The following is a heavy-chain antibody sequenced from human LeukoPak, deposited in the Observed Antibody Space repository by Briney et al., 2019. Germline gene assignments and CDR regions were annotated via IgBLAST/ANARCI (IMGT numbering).Heavy chain of an antibody. J-gene: IGHJ4*02. D-gene: IGHD2-8*01. CDR1: GFTFSSYS. CDR2: ISSSSTI. V-gene: IGHV3-48*01. CDR3: ARDGIVLRY. Sequence: GGSLRLSCAASGFTFSSYSMNWVRQAPGKGLEWVSYISSSSTIYYADSVKGRFTISRDSAKNSLYLQMNSLRAEDTAVYYCARDGIVLRYWGQGTLVTVSS.